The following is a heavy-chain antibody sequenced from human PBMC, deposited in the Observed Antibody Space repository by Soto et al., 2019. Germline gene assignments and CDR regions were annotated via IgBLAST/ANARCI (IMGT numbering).Heavy chain of an antibody. CDR3: ARDAPGSGSYYPPVSFDY. V-gene: IGHV1-18*04. CDR1: GYTFTSYG. Sequence: QVQLVQSGAEVKKPGASVKVSCKASGYTFTSYGISWVRQAPGQGLEWMGWISAYNGNTNYAQKLQGRVTMTPATSTRTAYMELRSLRSDDTAVYYCARDAPGSGSYYPPVSFDYWGQGTLVTVSS. CDR2: ISAYNGNT. J-gene: IGHJ4*02. D-gene: IGHD3-10*01.